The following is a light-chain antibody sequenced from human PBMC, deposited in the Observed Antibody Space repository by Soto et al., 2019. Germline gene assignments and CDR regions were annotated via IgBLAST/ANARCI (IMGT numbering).Light chain of an antibody. Sequence: IQLTQSPSSLSPSVGDRVTNTCRASQGISSFLAWYQHKPWKAPKPQIYGASTLQSGVPSRFSGSRSGTDFTLTIGSLLPEDVAPYYCQQLNSFPIPFGPGTKVDI. CDR1: QGISSF. J-gene: IGKJ3*01. V-gene: IGKV1-9*01. CDR3: QQLNSFPIP. CDR2: GAS.